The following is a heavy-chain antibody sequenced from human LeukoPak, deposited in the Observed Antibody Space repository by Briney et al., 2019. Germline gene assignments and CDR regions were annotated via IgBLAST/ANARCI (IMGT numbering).Heavy chain of an antibody. CDR2: ISGSGGST. CDR1: GFTFSSYA. J-gene: IGHJ4*02. V-gene: IGHV3-23*01. D-gene: IGHD2-21*02. CDR3: AKDHANTPVVTN. Sequence: GGTLRLSCAASGFTFSSYAMSCVRQAPGKGLEWVSAISGSGGSTYYADSVTGRFTVSRDNSKNTVDLQMNNLRVDDTAIYYCAKDHANTPVVTNWGQGILVSVSS.